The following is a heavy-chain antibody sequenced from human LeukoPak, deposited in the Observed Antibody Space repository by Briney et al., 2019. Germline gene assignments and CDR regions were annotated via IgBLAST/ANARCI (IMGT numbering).Heavy chain of an antibody. CDR3: TRPSYDSSVSGVVY. V-gene: IGHV3-73*01. CDR1: GFTFSGSA. D-gene: IGHD3-22*01. Sequence: GGSLRLSCATSGFTFSGSAIHWVRQASGKGLEWVGRIRSKANSYATTDVASVRGRFSISRDDSKNTAYLQMNSLKTEGTAVYYCTRPSYDSSVSGVVYWGQGTLVTVSS. CDR2: IRSKANSYAT. J-gene: IGHJ4*02.